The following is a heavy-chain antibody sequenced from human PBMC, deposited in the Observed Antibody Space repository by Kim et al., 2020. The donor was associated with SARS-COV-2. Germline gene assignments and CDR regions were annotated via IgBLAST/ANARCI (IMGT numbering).Heavy chain of an antibody. V-gene: IGHV3-15*01. CDR2: IRSKVDGGTA. CDR1: GFTFTKVW. CDR3: TTDYERIGGLCDGETCYPASL. J-gene: IGHJ4*02. Sequence: GGSLRLSCAASGFTFTKVWLSWVRQAPGKGLEWVGRIRSKVDGGTADYAAPVKGRFTISRDDSKNTLYLQMNGLRAEDTAFYHCTTDYERIGGLCDGETCYPASLWGQGTMVPVSP. D-gene: IGHD2-21*01.